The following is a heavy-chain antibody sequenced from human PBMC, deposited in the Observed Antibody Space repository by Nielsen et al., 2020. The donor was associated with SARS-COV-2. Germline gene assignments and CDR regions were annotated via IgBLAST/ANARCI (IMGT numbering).Heavy chain of an antibody. V-gene: IGHV4-59*08. CDR1: GGSISSYY. CDR3: ARSAAYYDFWSGYSLDS. J-gene: IGHJ4*02. CDR2: IYYSGST. D-gene: IGHD3-3*01. Sequence: SETLSLTFTVSGGSISSYYWSWIRQPPGKGLEWIGYIYYSGSTNYNPSLKSRLTISVDTSRNQFSLNLRAVTAADTAVYYCARSAAYYDFWSGYSLDSWGQGSLVTVSS.